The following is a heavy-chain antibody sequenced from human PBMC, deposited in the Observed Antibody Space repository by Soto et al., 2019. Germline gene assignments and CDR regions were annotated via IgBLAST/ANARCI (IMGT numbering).Heavy chain of an antibody. CDR1: GDTFNFYS. D-gene: IGHD3-10*01. CDR2: VNPILSMS. Sequence: QVQLVQSGAEVKRPGSSVKVSCKASGDTFNFYSINWVRQAPGLGLEWMGRVNPILSMSNYAQRFQGRVPMTAYKSTSTAYMERSGLRSEDTAIYYCATSYGSGYRAFDFWGQGALVTVSS. J-gene: IGHJ4*02. CDR3: ATSYGSGYRAFDF. V-gene: IGHV1-69*04.